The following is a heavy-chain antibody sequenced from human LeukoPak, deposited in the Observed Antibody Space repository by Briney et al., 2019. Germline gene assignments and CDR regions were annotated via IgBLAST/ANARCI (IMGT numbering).Heavy chain of an antibody. D-gene: IGHD3-3*01. V-gene: IGHV3-23*01. CDR2: ITGSGGST. CDR1: GLTFSSHA. J-gene: IGHJ4*02. Sequence: GGSLRLSCVASGLTFSSHAMTWVPQTPGKGLEWVSGITGSGGSTYHAESVKGRFIISRDNSKNTLYLQMNNLRAEDTAVYYCASRPPSETYYAVFDYWGQGTLVTVPS. CDR3: ASRPPSETYYAVFDY.